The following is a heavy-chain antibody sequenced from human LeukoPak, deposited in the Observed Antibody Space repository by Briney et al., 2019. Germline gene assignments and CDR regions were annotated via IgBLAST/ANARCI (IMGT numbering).Heavy chain of an antibody. CDR2: IYTSGST. J-gene: IGHJ4*02. V-gene: IGHV4-4*07. Sequence: SETLSLTCTVSGGSISSYYWSWIRQPAGKGLEWIGRIYTSGSTNYNPSLKSRVTMSVDTSKNQLSLKLSSVTAADTAVYYCARGRFQLWPHYYFDYWGQGTLVTVSS. CDR3: ARGRFQLWPHYYFDY. D-gene: IGHD5-18*01. CDR1: GGSISSYY.